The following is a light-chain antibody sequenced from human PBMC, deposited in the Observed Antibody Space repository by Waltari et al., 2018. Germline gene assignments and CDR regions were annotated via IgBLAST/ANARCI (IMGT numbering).Light chain of an antibody. CDR1: QGLVYSDGNIY. J-gene: IGKJ2*01. Sequence: VVLTPSPLPLPVTLGQPGSLPWPASQGLVYSDGNIYLNWFQQRPGQSPRRLIYEVSNRDSGVPDRFSGSGSGTEFTLRISRVEAEDVAFYYCMQGSHWPYTFGQGTKLEIK. CDR2: EVS. CDR3: MQGSHWPYT. V-gene: IGKV2-30*01.